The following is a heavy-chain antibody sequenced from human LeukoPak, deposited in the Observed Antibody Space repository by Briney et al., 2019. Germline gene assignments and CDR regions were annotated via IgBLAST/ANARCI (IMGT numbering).Heavy chain of an antibody. D-gene: IGHD5-18*01. CDR2: IYYSGNT. Sequence: SETLSLTCTVSGDSISSSSYYWAWIRQPPGKGLEWIGNIYYSGNTYYNPSLKSRVIISIDTSKNQFSLKLSSVTAADTAVYFCAGQTWIQLWLFDYWGQGALVTVSS. J-gene: IGHJ4*02. CDR1: GDSISSSSYY. V-gene: IGHV4-39*01. CDR3: AGQTWIQLWLFDY.